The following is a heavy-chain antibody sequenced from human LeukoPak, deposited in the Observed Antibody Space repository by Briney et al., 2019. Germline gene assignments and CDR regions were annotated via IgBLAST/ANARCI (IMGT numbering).Heavy chain of an antibody. Sequence: GGSLRLSCAASGFTFSSYGMHWVRQAPGKGLEWVAFIRYDGSNKYYADSVKGRFTISRDNSKNTLYLQMNSLRAEDTAVYYCAGPPVGATRGNAFDIWGQGTMVTVSS. J-gene: IGHJ3*02. CDR3: AGPPVGATRGNAFDI. CDR1: GFTFSSYG. CDR2: IRYDGSNK. D-gene: IGHD1-26*01. V-gene: IGHV3-30*02.